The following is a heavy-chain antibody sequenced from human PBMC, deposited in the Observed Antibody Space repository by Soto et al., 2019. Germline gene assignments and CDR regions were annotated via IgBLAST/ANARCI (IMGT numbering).Heavy chain of an antibody. Sequence: GESLKVSCRGSGYEFSTNWIGWVRRMPGKGLELMGSFYPYDSDPRSSPSFKGQVTFSGDKSLNTAYLQWSSLKASDSAMYFCARHMALGYGGYDSPLDPWGQGTLVTVSS. CDR3: ARHMALGYGGYDSPLDP. D-gene: IGHD5-12*01. J-gene: IGHJ5*02. V-gene: IGHV5-51*01. CDR2: FYPYDSDP. CDR1: GYEFSTNW.